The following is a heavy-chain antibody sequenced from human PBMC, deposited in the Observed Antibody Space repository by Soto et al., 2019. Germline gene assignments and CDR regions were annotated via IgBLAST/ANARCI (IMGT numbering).Heavy chain of an antibody. V-gene: IGHV3-66*01. D-gene: IGHD3-10*01. Sequence: EVQLVESGGGLVQPGGSQRLSCAASGITVSTSYMSWVRQAPGKGLEWVSLTYSGGATYYADSVKGRFSISRDNFNNTVYLQMNSLRAEDTAMYYCATSLLWFGELRSWGQGTLVTVSS. CDR3: ATSLLWFGELRS. CDR1: GITVSTSY. J-gene: IGHJ5*02. CDR2: TYSGGAT.